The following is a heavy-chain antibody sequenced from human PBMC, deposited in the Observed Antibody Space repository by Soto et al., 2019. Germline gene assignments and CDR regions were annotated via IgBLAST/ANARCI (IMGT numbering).Heavy chain of an antibody. CDR1: GYTFTSYA. CDR2: INAGNGNT. CDR3: AARSSGRYYYDSSGSQYYYYGMDV. V-gene: IGHV1-3*01. Sequence: ASVKVSCKASGYTFTSYAMHWVRQAPGQRLEWMGWINAGNGNTKYSQKFQGRVTITRDMSTSTAYMELSSLRSEDTAVYYCAARSSGRYYYDSSGSQYYYYGMDVWGQGTTVTVSS. D-gene: IGHD3-22*01. J-gene: IGHJ6*02.